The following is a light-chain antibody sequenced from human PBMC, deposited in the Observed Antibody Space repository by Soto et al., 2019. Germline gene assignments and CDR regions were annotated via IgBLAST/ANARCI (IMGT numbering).Light chain of an antibody. J-gene: IGLJ2*01. CDR1: SSNIGSNY. CDR2: RNN. Sequence: QSVLTQPPSASGTPGQRVTISCSGSSSNIGSNYVYWYQQLPGTAPKLLIYRNNQRPSGVPDRFSGSKSGTSASLAISGLWSEDEADYYCAAWDDSLSGYVVFGGGTQLTVL. CDR3: AAWDDSLSGYVV. V-gene: IGLV1-47*03.